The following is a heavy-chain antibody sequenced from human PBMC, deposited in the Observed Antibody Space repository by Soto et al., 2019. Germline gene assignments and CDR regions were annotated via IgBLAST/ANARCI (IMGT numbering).Heavy chain of an antibody. J-gene: IGHJ6*02. V-gene: IGHV1-69*01. CDR2: IIPIYGTT. Sequence: QVQLLQSGAEVKNHGSSVKVSCKTSGGTFSNDAISWVRQAPGQGLEWMGGIIPIYGTTHYAQKFQGRVKLSADESTGTAYMELSSLRSEDTGVYYCARDGMGTIVGGMDVWGQGTTVTVS. D-gene: IGHD7-27*01. CDR3: ARDGMGTIVGGMDV. CDR1: GGTFSNDA.